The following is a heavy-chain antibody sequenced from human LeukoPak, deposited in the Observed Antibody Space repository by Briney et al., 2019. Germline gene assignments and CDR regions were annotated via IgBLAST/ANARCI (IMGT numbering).Heavy chain of an antibody. Sequence: GGSLRLSCAASGFTFTSYSMSWVRQAPGKGLEWVSGTSDRGDYTYYADSVKGRFTISRDNSKNMVYLQMNSLRAEDTAVYYCARAPYSSGWYRFDYWGQGTLVTVSS. J-gene: IGHJ4*02. CDR1: GFTFTSYS. D-gene: IGHD6-19*01. CDR3: ARAPYSSGWYRFDY. V-gene: IGHV3-23*01. CDR2: TSDRGDYT.